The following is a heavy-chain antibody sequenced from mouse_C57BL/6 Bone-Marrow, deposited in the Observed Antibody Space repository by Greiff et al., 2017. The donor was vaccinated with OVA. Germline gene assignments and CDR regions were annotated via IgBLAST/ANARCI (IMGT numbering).Heavy chain of an antibody. CDR3: AKSPYYFDY. CDR1: GYTFTSYW. V-gene: IGHV1-64*01. J-gene: IGHJ2*01. Sequence: VQLQESGAELVKPGASVKLSCKASGYTFTSYWMHWVKQRPGQGLEWIGMIHPNSGSTNYNEKFKSKATLTVDKSSSTAYMQLSSLTSEDSAVYYCAKSPYYFDYWGQGTTLTVSS. CDR2: IHPNSGST.